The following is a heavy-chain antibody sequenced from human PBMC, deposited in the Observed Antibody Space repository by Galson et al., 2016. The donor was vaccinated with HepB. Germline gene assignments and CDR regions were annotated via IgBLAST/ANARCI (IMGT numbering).Heavy chain of an antibody. CDR2: ISANGGDT. CDR1: EFPFGKHG. D-gene: IGHD3-10*01. CDR3: ARQYGHQVAYYYYYGLDV. J-gene: IGHJ6*02. V-gene: IGHV3-23*01. Sequence: SLRLSCAASEFPFGKHGMSWVRQGPGKGLEWVSAISANGGDTYYADSVRGRFTISRDNSKNTLYLQMKSLRVDDTAVYYCARQYGHQVAYYYYYGLDVWGQGTTVTVS.